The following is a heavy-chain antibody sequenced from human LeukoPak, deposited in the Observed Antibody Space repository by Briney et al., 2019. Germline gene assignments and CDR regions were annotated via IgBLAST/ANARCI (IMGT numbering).Heavy chain of an antibody. V-gene: IGHV3-48*01. CDR3: ARGLYYMDV. CDR2: ISGSSNVI. J-gene: IGHJ6*03. Sequence: GGSLRLSCAASGFTFSTHTMAWVRQAPGKGLEWLSYISGSSNVIYYADSVKGRFTIYRDNAKDSLYLQMNSLKAEDTAVYYCARGLYYMDVWGKGTTVTVSS. CDR1: GFTFSTHT.